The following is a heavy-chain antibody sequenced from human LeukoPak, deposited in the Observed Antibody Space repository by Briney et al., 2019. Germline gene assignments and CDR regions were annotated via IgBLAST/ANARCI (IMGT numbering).Heavy chain of an antibody. J-gene: IGHJ2*01. CDR1: GYTFTSHY. Sequence: VASVKVSCKAPGYTFTSHYMHWVRQAPGEGLEWMGIIHPSGGSTTYAQKFQGRVTMTTDTSTSTVYMELSSLRSEDTALYYCARITMTTSGWYFDLWGRGTLVTVSS. D-gene: IGHD3-22*01. CDR2: IHPSGGST. CDR3: ARITMTTSGWYFDL. V-gene: IGHV1-46*01.